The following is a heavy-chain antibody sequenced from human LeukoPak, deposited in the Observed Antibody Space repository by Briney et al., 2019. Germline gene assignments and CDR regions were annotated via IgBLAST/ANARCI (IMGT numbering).Heavy chain of an antibody. CDR3: ARDTDYYDSSGYYPTFDY. CDR2: ISSSSTYI. CDR1: GFTFSSYA. V-gene: IGHV3-21*01. D-gene: IGHD3-22*01. Sequence: PGGSLRLSCAASGFTFSSYAMNWVRQAPGKGLEWVSSISSSSTYIYYVDSVKGRFTISRDSAKNSLYLQMNSLRAEETAVYYCARDTDYYDSSGYYPTFDYWGQGTLVTVSS. J-gene: IGHJ4*02.